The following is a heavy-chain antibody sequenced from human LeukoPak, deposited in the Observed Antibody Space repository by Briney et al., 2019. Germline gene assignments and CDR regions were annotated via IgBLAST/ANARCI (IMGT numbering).Heavy chain of an antibody. D-gene: IGHD2-2*01. V-gene: IGHV4-61*02. CDR2: IYTSGST. Sequence: SETLSLTCTVSGGSISSGSYYWNWIRQPAGEGLEWIGRIYTSGSTNYNPSLKSRVTISVDTSKNQFSLKLSPVTAADTAVYYCARSSTTDANHYYYYYMDVWGRGTTVTVSS. J-gene: IGHJ6*03. CDR3: ARSSTTDANHYYYYYMDV. CDR1: GGSISSGSYY.